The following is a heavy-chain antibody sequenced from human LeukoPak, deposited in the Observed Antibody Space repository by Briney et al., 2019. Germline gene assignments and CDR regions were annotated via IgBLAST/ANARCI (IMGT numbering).Heavy chain of an antibody. CDR1: GFTFSNYG. J-gene: IGHJ6*03. Sequence: GGSLRLSCAASGFTFSNYGMRWVRQAPGKGLEWVAFIRFDGTNKFYADSVKGRFTISRDNAKNSLYLQMNSLRAEDMALYYCAKDISPGVVGYMDVWGKGTTVTVSS. V-gene: IGHV3-30*02. CDR3: AKDISPGVVGYMDV. D-gene: IGHD2-2*01. CDR2: IRFDGTNK.